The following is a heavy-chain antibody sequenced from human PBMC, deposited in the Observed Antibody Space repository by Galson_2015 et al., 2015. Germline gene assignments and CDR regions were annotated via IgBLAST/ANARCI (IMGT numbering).Heavy chain of an antibody. J-gene: IGHJ4*02. CDR2: IYSGGST. CDR3: ARESTYSSSFDY. D-gene: IGHD6-6*01. CDR1: GFTVSSNY. Sequence: SLRLSCAASGFTVSSNYTSWVRQAPGKGLEWVSVIYSGGSTYYADSVKGRFTISRDNSKNTLYLQMNSLRAEDTAVYYCARESTYSSSFDYWGQGTLVTVSS. V-gene: IGHV3-53*01.